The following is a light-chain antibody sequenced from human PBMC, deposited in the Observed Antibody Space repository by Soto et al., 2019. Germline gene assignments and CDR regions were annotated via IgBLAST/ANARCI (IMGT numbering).Light chain of an antibody. CDR2: QDN. Sequence: SYELTQPPSVSVSPGKTASITCSGDKLGDKYVSWYQQSPGQSPVLVIYQDNKRPSGIPERFSGSSSGNKATLTISVTQAIDEATYYCQAWDSSTAVFGGGTKVTVL. J-gene: IGLJ3*02. CDR1: KLGDKY. V-gene: IGLV3-1*01. CDR3: QAWDSSTAV.